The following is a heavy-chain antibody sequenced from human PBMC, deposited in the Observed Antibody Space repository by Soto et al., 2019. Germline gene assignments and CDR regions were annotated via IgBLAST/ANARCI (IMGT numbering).Heavy chain of an antibody. J-gene: IGHJ4*02. CDR3: AKETYYYGSGSYFHDY. CDR2: ISYDGSNK. D-gene: IGHD3-10*01. V-gene: IGHV3-30*18. CDR1: GFTFSSYG. Sequence: GGSLRLSCAASGFTFSSYGMHWVRQAPGKGLEWVAVISYDGSNKYYADSVKGRFTISRDNSKNTLYLQMNSLRAEDTAVYYCAKETYYYGSGSYFHDYWGQGTLVTVSS.